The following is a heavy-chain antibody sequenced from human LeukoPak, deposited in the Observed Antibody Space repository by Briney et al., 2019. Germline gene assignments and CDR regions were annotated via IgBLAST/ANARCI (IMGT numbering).Heavy chain of an antibody. CDR2: IYPGDSDT. Sequence: GESLKISCKGSGYSFTSYWIGWVRQMPGKGLEWMGIIYPGDSDTRYSPSFQGQVTISADKSISTAYLQWSSLKASDTAMYYCARAEGSSWLDRAGAFDIWGQGTMVTVSS. D-gene: IGHD6-13*01. V-gene: IGHV5-51*01. CDR3: ARAEGSSWLDRAGAFDI. J-gene: IGHJ3*02. CDR1: GYSFTSYW.